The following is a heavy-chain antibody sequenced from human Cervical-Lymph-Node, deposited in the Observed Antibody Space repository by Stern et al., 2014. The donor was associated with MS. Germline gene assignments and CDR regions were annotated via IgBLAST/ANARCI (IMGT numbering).Heavy chain of an antibody. V-gene: IGHV1-2*06. D-gene: IGHD4-17*01. J-gene: IGHJ3*02. CDR3: ARDYGDYHGTFDI. Sequence: EQLVESGAEVKKPGASVKVSCKASGYTFIAFYIHWVRQAPGQGLEWMGRINPNTRGTNYAENFQGRVTMTRDPSITTVYMELSGLRSDDTAVYYCARDYGDYHGTFDIWGQGTMVTVSS. CDR1: GYTFIAFY. CDR2: INPNTRGT.